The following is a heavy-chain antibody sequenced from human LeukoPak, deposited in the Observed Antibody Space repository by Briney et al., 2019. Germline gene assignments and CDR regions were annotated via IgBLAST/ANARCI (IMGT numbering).Heavy chain of an antibody. Sequence: ASVKVSCKASGYTFTSYDINWVRQATGQGREWMGWMNPNSGNTGYAQKFQGRVTMTRNTSISTAYMELSSLRSEDTAVYYCARGAGVLWFGESWFDPWGQGTLVTVSS. CDR2: MNPNSGNT. CDR3: ARGAGVLWFGESWFDP. V-gene: IGHV1-8*01. CDR1: GYTFTSYD. J-gene: IGHJ5*02. D-gene: IGHD3-10*01.